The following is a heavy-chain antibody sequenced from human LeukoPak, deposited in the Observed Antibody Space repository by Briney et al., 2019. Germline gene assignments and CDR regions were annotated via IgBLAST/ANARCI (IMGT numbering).Heavy chain of an antibody. CDR1: GFTFTDYY. CDR2: ISSSGSTI. D-gene: IGHD3-10*01. V-gene: IGHV3-11*04. CDR3: ARDSGVTNWFDP. J-gene: IGHJ5*02. Sequence: GGSLRLSCAASGFTFTDYYMSWIRQAPGKGLEWLSYISSSGSTIYYADSVKGRFTISRDNAKNSLYLQMNSLRAEDTAVYYCARDSGVTNWFDPWGQGTLVTVSS.